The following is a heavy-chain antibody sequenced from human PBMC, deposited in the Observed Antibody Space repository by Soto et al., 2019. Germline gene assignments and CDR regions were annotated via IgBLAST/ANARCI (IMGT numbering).Heavy chain of an antibody. J-gene: IGHJ4*02. CDR3: ARVSSSGGPAIYDY. CDR2: IYYSGST. Sequence: PSETLSLTCTASGGSMSSYYWNWIRQPPGKGLESIGSIYYSGSTYYNPSLKSRVTISVDTSKNQFSLKLSSVTAADTAVYYCARVSSSGGPAIYDYWGQGTLVTVSS. V-gene: IGHV4-59*05. CDR1: GGSMSSYY. D-gene: IGHD6-13*01.